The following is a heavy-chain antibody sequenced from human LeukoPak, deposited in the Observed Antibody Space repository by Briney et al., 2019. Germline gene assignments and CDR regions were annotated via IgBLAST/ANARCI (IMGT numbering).Heavy chain of an antibody. J-gene: IGHJ4*02. CDR2: ITSSSSYI. CDR3: ARDREWLRLYY. CDR1: GFTFSSYN. D-gene: IGHD5-12*01. Sequence: GGSLRLSCAASGFTFSSYNMNWVRQAPGKGLEWVSSITSSSSYIYYADSVKGRFTISRDNAKNSLYLQINSLRAEDTAVYYCARDREWLRLYYWGQGTLVTVSS. V-gene: IGHV3-21*01.